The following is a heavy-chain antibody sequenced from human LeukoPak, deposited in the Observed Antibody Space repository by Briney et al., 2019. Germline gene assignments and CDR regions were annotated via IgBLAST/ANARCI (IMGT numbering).Heavy chain of an antibody. CDR1: GGSFSGHY. CDR3: AGSSWIHYYYYGMDV. V-gene: IGHV4-34*01. J-gene: IGHJ6*02. CDR2: INHSGST. D-gene: IGHD6-13*01. Sequence: SETLSLTCAVYGGSFSGHYWSWIRQPPGKGLEWIGEINHSGSTNYNPSLKSRVTISVDTSKNQFSLKLSSVTAADTAVYYCAGSSWIHYYYYGMDVWGQGTTVTVSS.